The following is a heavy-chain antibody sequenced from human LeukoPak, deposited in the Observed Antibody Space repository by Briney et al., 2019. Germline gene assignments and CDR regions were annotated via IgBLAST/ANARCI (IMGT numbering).Heavy chain of an antibody. J-gene: IGHJ4*02. CDR1: GFTVSSNY. CDR3: ARDFEGITGTAFDY. V-gene: IGHV3-53*01. Sequence: GGSLRLSCAASGFTVSSNYLSWVRQAPGKGLEWVSVIYRVGSTHYADSVKGRLTISRDNAKNSLYLQMNSLRAEDTAVYYCARDFEGITGTAFDYWGQGTLVTVSS. D-gene: IGHD1-20*01. CDR2: IYRVGST.